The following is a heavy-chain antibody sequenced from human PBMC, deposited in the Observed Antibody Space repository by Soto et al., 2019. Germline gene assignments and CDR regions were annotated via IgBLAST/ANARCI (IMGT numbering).Heavy chain of an antibody. Sequence: GSLRLGCTASSFCVRYYEVFWVSHAPGKGLEWVAYINSGGSVSYYAEFAKGRFTISRDDAENSLFPQTNSLRSDDTAVYHSARDLRHSRLPGVDVWIQGTTVTVSS. D-gene: IGHD5-12*01. CDR1: SFCVRYYE. CDR3: ARDLRHSRLPGVDV. CDR2: INSGGSVS. V-gene: IGHV3-48*03. J-gene: IGHJ6*02.